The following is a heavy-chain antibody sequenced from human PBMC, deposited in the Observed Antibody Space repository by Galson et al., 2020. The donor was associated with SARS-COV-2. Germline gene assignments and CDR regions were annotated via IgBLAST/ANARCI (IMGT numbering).Heavy chain of an antibody. CDR2: VWYDGTNK. CDR3: GRALCAENHYDGGGMWCYFDY. Sequence: TGGSLRLSCAASGFTFTNYGILWVRQVPGQGLEWVAVVWYDGTNKYYADSGKGRFTISKDNSKNTVYMQMNSLTDEDTGIYYCGRALCAENHYDGGGMWCYFDYWGQGTLVTGSS. D-gene: IGHD3-22*01. V-gene: IGHV3-33*01. CDR1: GFTFTNYG. J-gene: IGHJ4*02.